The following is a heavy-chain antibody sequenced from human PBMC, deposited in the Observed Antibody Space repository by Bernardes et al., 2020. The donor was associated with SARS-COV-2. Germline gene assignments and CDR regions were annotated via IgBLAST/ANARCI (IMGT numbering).Heavy chain of an antibody. J-gene: IGHJ3*02. Sequence: ASVKVSCKVSGHTLTELSMQWVRQAPGKGLEWMGGLDPADGETIYAQKFQGRVTMTEDTSTDTAYMELSSLRSEDTAVYYCATDTIFGVVIYASAIWGQGTMVTVSS. D-gene: IGHD3-3*01. CDR2: LDPADGET. CDR3: ATDTIFGVVIYASAI. CDR1: GHTLTELS. V-gene: IGHV1-24*01.